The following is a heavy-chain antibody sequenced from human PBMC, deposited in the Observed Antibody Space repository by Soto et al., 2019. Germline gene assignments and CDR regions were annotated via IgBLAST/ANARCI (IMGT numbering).Heavy chain of an antibody. Sequence: QVQLEQSGAEVLKPGSSVKLSCKTSGDTFDTFAISWVRQAPGHGLEWMGGIIPIFRTPDYAQKFQGRVTSTADVSTSTAYMERSSLRSEDTAVYYCARDKGRGQLGGNYYYALDVWGQGTTVTVSS. CDR1: GDTFDTFA. CDR3: ARDKGRGQLGGNYYYALDV. J-gene: IGHJ6*02. V-gene: IGHV1-69*12. D-gene: IGHD1-1*01. CDR2: IIPIFRTP.